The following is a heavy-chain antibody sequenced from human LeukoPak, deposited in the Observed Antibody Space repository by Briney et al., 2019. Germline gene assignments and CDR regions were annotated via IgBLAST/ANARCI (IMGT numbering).Heavy chain of an antibody. CDR1: GFTFSSYE. Sequence: GGSLRLSCAASGFTFSSYEMNWVRQAPGKGLEWVAVISHDAGNKYYADSVKGRFTISRDNSQNTLYLQMNSLRADDTAVYYCAKDTHDSGWYAPFDYWGQGSLATVSS. CDR3: AKDTHDSGWYAPFDY. CDR2: ISHDAGNK. J-gene: IGHJ4*02. D-gene: IGHD6-19*01. V-gene: IGHV3-30*18.